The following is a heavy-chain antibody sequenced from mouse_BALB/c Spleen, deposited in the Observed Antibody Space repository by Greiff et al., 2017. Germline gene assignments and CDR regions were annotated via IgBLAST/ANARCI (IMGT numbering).Heavy chain of an antibody. CDR1: GFAFSSYT. D-gene: IGHD2-3*01. J-gene: IGHJ2*01. V-gene: IGHV5-6-4*01. CDR3: TRNMIRDYFDY. Sequence: EVMLVESGGGLVKPGGSLKLSCAASGFAFSSYTMSWVRQTPEKRLEWVATISSGGSYTYYPDSVKGRFTISRDNAKNTLYLQMSSLKSEDTAMYYCTRNMIRDYFDYWGQGTTLTVSS. CDR2: ISSGGSYT.